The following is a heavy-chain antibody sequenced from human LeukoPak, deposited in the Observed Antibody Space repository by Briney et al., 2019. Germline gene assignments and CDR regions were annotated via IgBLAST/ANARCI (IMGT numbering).Heavy chain of an antibody. J-gene: IGHJ6*03. CDR3: ARGRRITIFGVAAPGYYYYYYMDV. D-gene: IGHD3-3*01. CDR1: GGSISSYY. V-gene: IGHV4-34*01. CDR2: INHSGST. Sequence: PSETLSLTCTVSGGSISSYYWSWIRQPPGKGLEWIGEINHSGSTNYNPSLKSRVTISVDTSKNQFSLKLSSVTAADTAVYYCARGRRITIFGVAAPGYYYYYYMDVWGKGTTVTVSS.